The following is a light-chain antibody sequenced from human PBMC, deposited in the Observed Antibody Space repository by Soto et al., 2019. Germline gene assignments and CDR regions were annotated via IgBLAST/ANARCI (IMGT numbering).Light chain of an antibody. Sequence: ESVLTQSPGTLSLSPGERATLSCRASQSVSGSHLAWYQQKPGQAPRLLIYGASTRATGIPDRFSGSGSGTDFTLSIRRLEPEDFAVYYCQHYGFSLITFGQGTGLEI. CDR1: QSVSGSH. J-gene: IGKJ5*01. CDR2: GAS. CDR3: QHYGFSLIT. V-gene: IGKV3-20*01.